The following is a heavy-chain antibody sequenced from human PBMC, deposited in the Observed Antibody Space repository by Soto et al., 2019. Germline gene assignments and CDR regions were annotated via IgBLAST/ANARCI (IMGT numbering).Heavy chain of an antibody. CDR1: GFSLSTTGMC. D-gene: IGHD4-17*01. V-gene: IGHV2-70*01. CDR2: IDWDDDE. CDR3: ARTSYGATTTFDI. Sequence: SGPTLVNPTHTLTLTCTFSGFSLSTTGMCMSWIRQPPGKALEWLALIDWDDDEYYSTSLKTRLTISKDTSKSQVVLTMTNMDPVDTATYYCARTSYGATTTFDIWDQGTMVTVSS. J-gene: IGHJ3*02.